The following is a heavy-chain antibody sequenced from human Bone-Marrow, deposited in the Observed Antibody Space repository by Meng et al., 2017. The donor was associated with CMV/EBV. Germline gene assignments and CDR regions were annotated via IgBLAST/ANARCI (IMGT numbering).Heavy chain of an antibody. V-gene: IGHV1-69*10. J-gene: IGHJ6*02. CDR1: GGTFSSYA. CDR2: IIPILGIA. CDR3: ARGALGYCSGGSCYYGMDV. D-gene: IGHD2-15*01. Sequence: SVKVSCKASGGTFSSYAISWVRQAPGQGLEWMGGIIPILGIANYAQKFQGRVTITADTSTSTAYMELSSLRSEDTAVYYCARGALGYCSGGSCYYGMDVWGQGTTVTVSS.